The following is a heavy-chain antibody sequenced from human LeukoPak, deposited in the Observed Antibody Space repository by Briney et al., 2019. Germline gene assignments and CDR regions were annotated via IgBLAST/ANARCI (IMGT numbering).Heavy chain of an antibody. J-gene: IGHJ4*02. CDR3: ARVWGIAAAGGEIEY. V-gene: IGHV3-48*02. CDR1: GFTFSGYS. Sequence: PGGSLRLSCAASGFTFSGYSMNWVRQAPGKGLEWVSYISSSSSTIYYADSVKGRFTISRDNAKNSLYLQMNSLRDEDTAVYYCARVWGIAAAGGEIEYWGQGTLVTVSS. CDR2: ISSSSSTI. D-gene: IGHD6-13*01.